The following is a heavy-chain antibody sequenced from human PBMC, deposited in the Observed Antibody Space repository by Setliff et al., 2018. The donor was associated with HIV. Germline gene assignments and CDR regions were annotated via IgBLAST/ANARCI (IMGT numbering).Heavy chain of an antibody. Sequence: PGGFLRLSWAASGFTFSNYVINWVRQAPGKGLEWISGISGSGSSTYYADSVKGRFTISRDNSKNTLYLQMNRLRADDTAIYYCAKGASLVPRRPHFCYFDYWGQGALVTVSS. D-gene: IGHD3-16*02. J-gene: IGHJ4*02. CDR3: AKGASLVPRRPHFCYFDY. CDR1: GFTFSNYV. CDR2: ISGSGSST. V-gene: IGHV3-23*01.